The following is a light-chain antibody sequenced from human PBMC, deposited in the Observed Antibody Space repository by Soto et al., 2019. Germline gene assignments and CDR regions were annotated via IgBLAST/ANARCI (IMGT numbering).Light chain of an antibody. CDR1: SYNVGKNL. CDR2: KNN. Sequence: QSVLTQPPSASGTPGQRVTISCSGGSYNVGKNLVYWYQQRPGTAPKLIIFKNNQRPSGVPDRFSGSISGSSASLAISGLRSEDEADYFCAAWDDSLSAWVFGGGTKLTVL. CDR3: AAWDDSLSAWV. V-gene: IGLV1-47*01. J-gene: IGLJ3*02.